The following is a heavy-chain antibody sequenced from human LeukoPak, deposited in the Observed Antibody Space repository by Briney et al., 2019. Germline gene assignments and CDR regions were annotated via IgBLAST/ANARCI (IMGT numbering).Heavy chain of an antibody. CDR2: ISYDGSNK. J-gene: IGHJ4*02. V-gene: IGHV3-30-3*01. CDR3: AREVEMATITLLFDY. CDR1: GFTFSSYA. Sequence: NPGRSLRLSCAASGFTFSSYAMHWVRQAPGKGLEWVAVISYDGSNKYYADSVKGRFTISRDNSKNTLYLQMNSLRAEDTAVYYCAREVEMATITLLFDYWGQGTLVTVSS. D-gene: IGHD5-24*01.